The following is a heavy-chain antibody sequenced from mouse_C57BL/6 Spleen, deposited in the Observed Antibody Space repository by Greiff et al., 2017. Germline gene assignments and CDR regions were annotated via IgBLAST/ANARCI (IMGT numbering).Heavy chain of an antibody. J-gene: IGHJ4*01. V-gene: IGHV1-50*01. CDR1: GYTFTSYW. D-gene: IGHD3-2*02. CDR3: ARGDSSGYDYAMDY. Sequence: QVQLQQPGAELVKPGASVKLSCKASGYTFTSYWMQWVKQRPGQGLEWIGEIDPSASYTNYNQKFKGKATLTVDTSSSTAYMQLSSLTSEDSAVYYCARGDSSGYDYAMDYWGQGTSVTVSS. CDR2: IDPSASYT.